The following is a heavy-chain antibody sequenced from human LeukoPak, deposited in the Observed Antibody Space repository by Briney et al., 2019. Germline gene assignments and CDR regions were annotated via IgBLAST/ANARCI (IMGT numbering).Heavy chain of an antibody. CDR2: ISGSGGST. Sequence: GGSLRLSFPASGFTFSSYAMSWVRQAPGKGLEWVSAISGSGGSTYYADSVKGRFTISRDNSKNTLYLQMNSLRAEDTAVYYCAKDLWFGELSSYYFDYWGQGTLVTVSS. J-gene: IGHJ4*02. CDR1: GFTFSSYA. CDR3: AKDLWFGELSSYYFDY. D-gene: IGHD3-10*01. V-gene: IGHV3-23*01.